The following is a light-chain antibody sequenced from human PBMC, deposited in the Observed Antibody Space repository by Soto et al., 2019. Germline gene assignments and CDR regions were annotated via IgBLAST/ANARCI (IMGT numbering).Light chain of an antibody. CDR2: DAS. CDR3: EQRSNWPPLT. Sequence: EIVLTQSPATLSLSPGERATLSCRASQSVSSYLAWYQQKPGQAPRLLIDDASNRATGIPARFSGSGSGTDVTLTISSLEPEDVGVYYCEQRSNWPPLTFGGGTKVEIK. V-gene: IGKV3-11*01. J-gene: IGKJ4*01. CDR1: QSVSSY.